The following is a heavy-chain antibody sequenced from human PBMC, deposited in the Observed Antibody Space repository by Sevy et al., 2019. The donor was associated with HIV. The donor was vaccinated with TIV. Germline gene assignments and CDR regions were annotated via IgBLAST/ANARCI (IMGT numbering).Heavy chain of an antibody. Sequence: GSLRLSCAASGFTFDDYTMHWVRQAPGKGLEWVSLISWDGGSTYYADSVKGRFTISRDNSKNSLYLKMNSLRTEDTALYYCAKDRGGYYYDSSGYSFDYWGQGTLVTVSS. D-gene: IGHD3-22*01. V-gene: IGHV3-43*01. CDR3: AKDRGGYYYDSSGYSFDY. J-gene: IGHJ4*02. CDR2: ISWDGGST. CDR1: GFTFDDYT.